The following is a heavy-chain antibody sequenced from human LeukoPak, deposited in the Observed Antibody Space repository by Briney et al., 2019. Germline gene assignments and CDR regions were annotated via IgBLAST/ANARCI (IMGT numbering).Heavy chain of an antibody. V-gene: IGHV7-4-1*02. CDR2: INTDTGNP. Sequence: GASVKVSCKASGYTFTRYGINWVRQAPGQGLEWMGWINTDTGNPTNAQGFTGRFVFSLDTSVSTAYLQISSLKAEDTAVYYCVRNVTDSALIPLDFWGQGTLLTVSS. CDR1: GYTFTRYG. D-gene: IGHD3-22*01. CDR3: VRNVTDSALIPLDF. J-gene: IGHJ4*02.